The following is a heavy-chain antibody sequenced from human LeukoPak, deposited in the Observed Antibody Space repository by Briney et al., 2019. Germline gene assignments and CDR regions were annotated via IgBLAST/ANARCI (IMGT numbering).Heavy chain of an antibody. CDR1: GFTFRNFA. CDR2: IGSGDT. V-gene: IGHV3-23*01. CDR3: AKDGQSFNSMYDYFDS. D-gene: IGHD2-8*01. J-gene: IGHJ4*02. Sequence: GGSLRLSCSASGFTFRNFAMRWVRQAPGKGLEWVSSIGSGDTHYADSVKGRFTISRDDSRSTVDLQMSSLRAEDTAVYYCAKDGQSFNSMYDYFDSWGQGTLVTVSS.